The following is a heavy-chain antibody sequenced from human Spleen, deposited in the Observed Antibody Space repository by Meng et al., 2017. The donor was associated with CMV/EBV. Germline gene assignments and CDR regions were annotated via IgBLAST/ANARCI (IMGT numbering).Heavy chain of an antibody. CDR1: GFTFSSYA. V-gene: IGHV3-30-3*01. D-gene: IGHD6-13*01. Sequence: GGSLRLSCAASGFTFSSYAMNWVRQAPGKGLEWVAVISYDGSNKYYADSVKGRFTISRDNSKNTLYLQMNSLRAEDTAVYYCARDALGREQQLYSYFDYWGQGTLVTVSS. CDR3: ARDALGREQQLYSYFDY. J-gene: IGHJ4*02. CDR2: ISYDGSNK.